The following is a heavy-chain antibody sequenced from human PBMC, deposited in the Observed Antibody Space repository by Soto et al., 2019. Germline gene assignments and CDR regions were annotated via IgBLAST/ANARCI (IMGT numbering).Heavy chain of an antibody. Sequence: EVQLVESGGGLVQPGGSLRLSCAGSGFTFSHYEMNWVRQAPGKGLEWVSYITPSGKTIYYADSVKGRFTISRDNAKNSLYLQMNSLRAEDTAVYYCARDYGGSSTTCDYRDVWGQGTTVTVS. CDR3: ARDYGGSSTTCDYRDV. CDR2: ITPSGKTI. CDR1: GFTFSHYE. D-gene: IGHD2-2*01. V-gene: IGHV3-48*03. J-gene: IGHJ6*02.